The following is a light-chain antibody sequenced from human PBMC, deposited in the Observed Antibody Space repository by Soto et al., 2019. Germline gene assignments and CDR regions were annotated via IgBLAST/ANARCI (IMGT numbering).Light chain of an antibody. Sequence: IRLKPSLSTLSLTQRERATLSCMASQSVSSYLAWYPQKPGQAPRLLIYEASNRATGIPARFSGSGSGTDFTLTISSLEPEDFALYYCQQRSYWPWTFGQGTKV. CDR2: EAS. CDR1: QSVSSY. V-gene: IGKV3-11*01. CDR3: QQRSYWPWT. J-gene: IGKJ1*01.